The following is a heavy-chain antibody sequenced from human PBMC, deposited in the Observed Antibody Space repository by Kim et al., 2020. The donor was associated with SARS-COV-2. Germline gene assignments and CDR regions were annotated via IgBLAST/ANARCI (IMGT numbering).Heavy chain of an antibody. Sequence: STIYYADSVKGRLTISRDNAKNSLYLQMNSLRDEDTAVYYCARVSLRYLDYWGQGTLVTVSS. J-gene: IGHJ4*02. D-gene: IGHD5-12*01. CDR3: ARVSLRYLDY. CDR2: STI. V-gene: IGHV3-48*02.